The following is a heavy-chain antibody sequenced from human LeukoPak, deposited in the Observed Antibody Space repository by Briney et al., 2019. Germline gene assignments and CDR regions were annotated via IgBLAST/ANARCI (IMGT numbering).Heavy chain of an antibody. Sequence: GGSLRLSCSASGFTFSTLPMHWVRQAPGKGLEWVALISNDGSNKYYADSIKGRFTISRDNSENTLYLQMNSLRPADTAIYYCAKVGNWNDVYYYMDVWGKGTTVTISS. CDR1: GFTFSTLP. CDR2: ISNDGSNK. CDR3: AKVGNWNDVYYYMDV. V-gene: IGHV3-30*18. D-gene: IGHD1-1*01. J-gene: IGHJ6*03.